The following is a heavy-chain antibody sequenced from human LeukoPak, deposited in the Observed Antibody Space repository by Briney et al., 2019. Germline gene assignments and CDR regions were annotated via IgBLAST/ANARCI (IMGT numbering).Heavy chain of an antibody. Sequence: GGSLRLSCAASGFTFDDYAMHWVRQAPGKGLEWVSGISWNSGNIGYADSMKGRFTISRDNAKNSLYLQMNSLRAEDTAVYYCARDCSSTNCYGNYWGQGTLVTVSS. J-gene: IGHJ4*02. V-gene: IGHV3-9*01. CDR1: GFTFDDYA. D-gene: IGHD2-2*01. CDR3: ARDCSSTNCYGNY. CDR2: ISWNSGNI.